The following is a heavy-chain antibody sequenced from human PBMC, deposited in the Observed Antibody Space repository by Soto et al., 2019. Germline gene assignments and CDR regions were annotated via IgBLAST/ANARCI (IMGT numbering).Heavy chain of an antibody. D-gene: IGHD6-19*01. Sequence: QVQLVQSGAEVKKPGSSVKVSCKASGGTFSSYAISWVRQAPGQGLEWMGGIIPIFGTANYAQKFQGRVTITADESTSTAYMELSSLRSEDTAVYYCARTDLESSGWYRDYYYGMDVWGQGTTVTVSS. CDR2: IIPIFGTA. V-gene: IGHV1-69*12. CDR3: ARTDLESSGWYRDYYYGMDV. CDR1: GGTFSSYA. J-gene: IGHJ6*02.